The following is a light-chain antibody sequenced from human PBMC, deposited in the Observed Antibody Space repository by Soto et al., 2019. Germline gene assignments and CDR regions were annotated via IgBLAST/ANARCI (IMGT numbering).Light chain of an antibody. CDR3: QQYCSSPPT. Sequence: EIVLTQSPGTLSLSPGERATLSCRASQSVSSSYLAWYQQKPGQAPRLLIYGASSKATGIPDRFSGSGSGTDFTLTISRLEPEDCAMYYCQQYCSSPPTFGGGTKVEIK. J-gene: IGKJ4*01. V-gene: IGKV3-20*01. CDR2: GAS. CDR1: QSVSSSY.